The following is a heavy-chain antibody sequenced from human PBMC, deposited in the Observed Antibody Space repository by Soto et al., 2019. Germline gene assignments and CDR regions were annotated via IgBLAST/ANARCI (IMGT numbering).Heavy chain of an antibody. CDR1: RGIFSSYT. D-gene: IGHD3-16*01. V-gene: IGHV1-69*01. J-gene: IGHJ6*04. CDR2: ISPIFGSA. CDR3: ARVCKIRMVNSLYYAMDV. Sequence: QVRLLQSGAEVKEPGSSVKVSCTTSRGIFSSYTINWLRQAPGQGLEWLGWISPIFGSASYAQKLQGRVTITADESTSKDYMELRGVRSEVTAAHYCARVCKIRMVNSLYYAMDVWGVGTTVTVSS.